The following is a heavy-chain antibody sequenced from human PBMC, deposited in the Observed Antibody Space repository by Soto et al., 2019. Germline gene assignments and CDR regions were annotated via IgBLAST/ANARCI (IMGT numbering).Heavy chain of an antibody. J-gene: IGHJ4*02. D-gene: IGHD2-2*01. V-gene: IGHV4-59*01. CDR1: GGSISNYY. Sequence: SETLSLTCIVSGGSISNYYWSWIRQPPGKGLEWIGYIYYSGSTNYNPSLQSRVTISVDTSKNQFSLKLSSVTAADTAVYYRARTYCSSTTCYDLFDSWGQGTLVTVSS. CDR3: ARTYCSSTTCYDLFDS. CDR2: IYYSGST.